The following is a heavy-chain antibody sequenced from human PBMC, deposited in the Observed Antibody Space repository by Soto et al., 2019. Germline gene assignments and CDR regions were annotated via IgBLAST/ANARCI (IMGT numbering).Heavy chain of an antibody. CDR1: GYTFTSYG. J-gene: IGHJ4*02. D-gene: IGHD3-3*01. Sequence: QVQLVQSGAEVKKPGASVKVSCKASGYTFTSYGIIWVRQAPGQGLEWMGWISAYNGNTNYAQKLQGRVTMTTDTTTSPAYMELRCLRSDDTAVYYWARDGSIYYDFWSGYRFDYWGQGTLVTVSS. CDR3: ARDGSIYYDFWSGYRFDY. CDR2: ISAYNGNT. V-gene: IGHV1-18*01.